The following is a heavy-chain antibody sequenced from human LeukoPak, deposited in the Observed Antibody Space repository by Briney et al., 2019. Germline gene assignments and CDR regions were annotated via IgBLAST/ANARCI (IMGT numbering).Heavy chain of an antibody. CDR1: GFTFSSYW. V-gene: IGHV3-7*01. CDR3: ARDQGSSSLICYCYYMDV. J-gene: IGHJ6*03. D-gene: IGHD6-6*01. Sequence: GGSLRLSCAASGFTFSSYWMSWVRQAPGKGLEWVANIKQDGSEKYYVDSVKGRFTISRDNAKNSLYLQMNSLRAEDTAVYYCARDQGSSSLICYCYYMDVWGKGTMVTVSS. CDR2: IKQDGSEK.